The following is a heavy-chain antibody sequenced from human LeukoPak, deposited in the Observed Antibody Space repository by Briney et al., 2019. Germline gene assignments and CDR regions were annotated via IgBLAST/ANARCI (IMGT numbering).Heavy chain of an antibody. D-gene: IGHD4-17*01. CDR2: IYYSGSS. CDR3: ARDDGDYAYYFDS. CDR1: GGSISGYH. J-gene: IGHJ4*02. V-gene: IGHV4-59*12. Sequence: SETLSLTCNVSGGSISGYHWSWIRQPPGKGLEWLGYIYYSGSSNYNPSLKSRVTMSADTSKNQFSLKLSSVTAADTAIYYCARDDGDYAYYFDSWGQGALVTVSS.